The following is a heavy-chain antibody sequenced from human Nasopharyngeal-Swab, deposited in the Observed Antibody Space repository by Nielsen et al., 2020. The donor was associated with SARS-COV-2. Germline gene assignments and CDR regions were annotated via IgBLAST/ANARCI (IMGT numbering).Heavy chain of an antibody. Sequence: GESLKISCAASGFTFSTYAMTWVRQAPGKGLVWVSRINSDGSSTSYADSVKGRFTISRDNAKNTLYLQMNSLRAEDTAVYYCARPGYQNAFDIWGQGTMVTVSS. D-gene: IGHD2-2*01. CDR1: GFTFSTYA. J-gene: IGHJ3*02. V-gene: IGHV3-74*01. CDR3: ARPGYQNAFDI. CDR2: INSDGSST.